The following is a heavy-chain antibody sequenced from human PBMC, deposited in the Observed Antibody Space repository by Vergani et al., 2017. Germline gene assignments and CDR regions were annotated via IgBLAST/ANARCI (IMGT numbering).Heavy chain of an antibody. CDR2: IIPILGIA. Sequence: QVQLVQSGAEVKKPGSSVKVSCKASVGTFSSYAISWVRQAPGQGLEWMGRIIPILGIANYAQKFQGRVTITADKSTSTAYMELSSLRSEDTAVYYCARGGYCSGGSCTYYYYYMDVWGKGTTVTVSS. D-gene: IGHD2-15*01. CDR1: VGTFSSYA. V-gene: IGHV1-69*04. CDR3: ARGGYCSGGSCTYYYYYMDV. J-gene: IGHJ6*03.